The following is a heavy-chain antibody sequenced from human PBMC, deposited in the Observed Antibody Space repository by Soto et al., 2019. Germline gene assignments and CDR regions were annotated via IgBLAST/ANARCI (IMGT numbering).Heavy chain of an antibody. D-gene: IGHD3-22*01. V-gene: IGHV3-23*01. CDR1: EFTFSNYA. CDR2: ISYGGGTT. Sequence: GGSLRLSCAASEFTFSNYAMSWVRQAPGKGLEWVSAISYGGGTTYYADSVKGRFTISRDNSKNTLYLQMNSLRAEDTAVYYCAKNPGYYYDSTGYHFDYWGQGTLSNVSS. CDR3: AKNPGYYYDSTGYHFDY. J-gene: IGHJ4*02.